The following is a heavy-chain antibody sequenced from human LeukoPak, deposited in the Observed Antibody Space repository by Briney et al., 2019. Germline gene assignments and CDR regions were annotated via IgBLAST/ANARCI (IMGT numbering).Heavy chain of an antibody. CDR1: GFTFSSYG. CDR2: ISYDGSNK. V-gene: IGHV3-30*03. J-gene: IGHJ4*02. D-gene: IGHD3-3*01. CDR3: ARVPHYYDFWSGLGPQYYFDY. Sequence: GRSLRLSCAASGFTFSSYGMHWVRQAPGKGLEWVAVISYDGSNKYYADSVKGRFTISRDNAKNSLYLQMNSLRAEDTAVYYCARVPHYYDFWSGLGPQYYFDYWGQGTLVTVSS.